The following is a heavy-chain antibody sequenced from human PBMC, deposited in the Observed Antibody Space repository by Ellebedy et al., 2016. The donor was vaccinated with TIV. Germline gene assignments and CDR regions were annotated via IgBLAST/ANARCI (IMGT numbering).Heavy chain of an antibody. V-gene: IGHV1-69*04. J-gene: IGHJ4*02. Sequence: AASVKVSCKASGETSSSHALNWVRQAPGQGLEWVGRIIPILNVVNYARKFQGRVTITADRSTNIVYLELSSLRFEDTAVYYCARWGPYSGTFQGPFDFWGQGGLVTVSS. CDR2: IIPILNVV. CDR3: ARWGPYSGTFQGPFDF. D-gene: IGHD5-12*01. CDR1: GETSSSHA.